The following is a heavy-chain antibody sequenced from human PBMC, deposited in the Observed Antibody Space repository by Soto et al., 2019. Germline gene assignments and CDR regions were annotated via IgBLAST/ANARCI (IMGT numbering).Heavy chain of an antibody. CDR2: IIPIFATA. CDR3: ARGSYYDSSGYYWGFDY. D-gene: IGHD3-22*01. CDR1: GGTFSSYA. Sequence: SVKVSCKASGGTFSSYAINWVRQAPGQGLEWLGKIIPIFATASYAQNFQGRVTLTADESTSTAYMELSRLRSEDTAVYYCARGSYYDSSGYYWGFDYWGQGTPVTVSS. V-gene: IGHV1-69*13. J-gene: IGHJ4*01.